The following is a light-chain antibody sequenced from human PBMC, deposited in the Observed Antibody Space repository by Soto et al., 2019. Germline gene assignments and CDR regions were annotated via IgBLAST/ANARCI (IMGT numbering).Light chain of an antibody. CDR3: QQYNSYSGT. V-gene: IGKV1-5*01. CDR2: DAS. J-gene: IGKJ1*01. CDR1: QSISNW. Sequence: DIQMTQSPSTLSASVGDRVTITCRASQSISNWLAWYQQKPGKAPKVLIYDASSLESGVPSRFSGSGSGTEFTRTISSLQPDDIATYYCQQYNSYSGTFGQGTNVDIK.